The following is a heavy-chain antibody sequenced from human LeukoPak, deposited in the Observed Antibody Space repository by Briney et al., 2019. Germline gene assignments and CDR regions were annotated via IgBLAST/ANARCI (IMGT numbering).Heavy chain of an antibody. Sequence: GGSLRISCAASGFTSSNYWMSWVRHAPGKGLEWVANIKQDGSEKYYVDSVKGRFTISRDNAKNSLYLQMNSLRAEDTAVYYCARDRGSSGWYEFDYWGQGTLVTLSS. V-gene: IGHV3-7*01. CDR2: IKQDGSEK. CDR1: GFTSSNYW. D-gene: IGHD6-19*01. CDR3: ARDRGSSGWYEFDY. J-gene: IGHJ4*02.